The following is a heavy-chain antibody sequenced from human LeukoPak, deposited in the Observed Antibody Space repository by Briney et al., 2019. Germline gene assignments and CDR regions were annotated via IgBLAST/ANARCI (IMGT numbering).Heavy chain of an antibody. Sequence: SETLSLTCTVSGGSISSGGYYWSWIRQHPGKGLEWIGYIYYSGSTYYNPSLKSRVTISVDTSKNQFSLKLSSVTAADTAVYYCARNLQQLVRLFDYWGQGTLVTVSS. CDR2: IYYSGST. V-gene: IGHV4-31*03. CDR1: GGSISSGGYY. D-gene: IGHD6-13*01. J-gene: IGHJ4*02. CDR3: ARNLQQLVRLFDY.